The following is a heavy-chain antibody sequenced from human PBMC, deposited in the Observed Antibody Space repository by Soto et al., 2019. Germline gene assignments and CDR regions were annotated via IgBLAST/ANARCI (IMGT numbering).Heavy chain of an antibody. CDR3: ARWADYDFWSGYYARTPYYYYGMDV. J-gene: IGHJ6*02. V-gene: IGHV4-39*01. D-gene: IGHD3-3*01. CDR1: GGSISSSSYY. Sequence: SETLSLTCTVSGGSISSSSYYWGWIRQPPGKGLEWIGSIYYSGSTYYNPSLKSRVTISVDTSKNQFSLKLSSVTAADTAVYYCARWADYDFWSGYYARTPYYYYGMDVWGQGTTVTVSS. CDR2: IYYSGST.